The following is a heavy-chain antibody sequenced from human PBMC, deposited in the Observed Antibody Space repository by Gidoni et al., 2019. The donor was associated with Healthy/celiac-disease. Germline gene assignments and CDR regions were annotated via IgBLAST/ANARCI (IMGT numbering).Heavy chain of an antibody. Sequence: QVQLQQWGAGLLKPSETLSLTCAVYGGSFSGYYWSWIRQPPGKGLEWIGEINHSGSTNYNPSLKSRVTISVDTSKNQFSLKLSSVTAADTAVYYCARAPAGAGIAKNWFDPWGQGTLVTVSS. V-gene: IGHV4-34*01. CDR1: GGSFSGYY. CDR3: ARAPAGAGIAKNWFDP. D-gene: IGHD6-13*01. CDR2: INHSGST. J-gene: IGHJ5*02.